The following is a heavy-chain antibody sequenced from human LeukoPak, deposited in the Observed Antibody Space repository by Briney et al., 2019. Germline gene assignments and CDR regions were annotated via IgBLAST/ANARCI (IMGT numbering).Heavy chain of an antibody. Sequence: GGSLRLSCAASGFTFDDYGMSWVRQAPGKGLEWVSGINWNGGSTGYADSVKGRFTISRDNAKNSLYLQMNSLRAEDTALYYCARWSGSSGYYSMTTGHDAFDIWGQGTMVTVSS. V-gene: IGHV3-20*04. CDR3: ARWSGSSGYYSMTTGHDAFDI. CDR1: GFTFDDYG. CDR2: INWNGGST. J-gene: IGHJ3*02. D-gene: IGHD3-22*01.